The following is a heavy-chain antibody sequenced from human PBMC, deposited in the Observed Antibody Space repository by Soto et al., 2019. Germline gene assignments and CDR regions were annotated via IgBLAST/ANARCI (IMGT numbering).Heavy chain of an antibody. D-gene: IGHD2-8*02. Sequence: QLQLQESGPGLVKPSETLSLTCSVSGTSIRSSNYYWGWVRQPPGKGLEWIGSINYNRRTSQNPSLKSRATISIDTSENQSSLKLTSVTAADTAVYFCARLSGGRSVYFDPWGQGILVTVSS. V-gene: IGHV4-39*01. CDR1: GTSIRSSNYY. CDR3: ARLSGGRSVYFDP. J-gene: IGHJ5*02. CDR2: INYNRRT.